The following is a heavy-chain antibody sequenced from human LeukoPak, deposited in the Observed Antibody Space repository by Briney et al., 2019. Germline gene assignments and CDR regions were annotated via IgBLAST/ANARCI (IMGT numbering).Heavy chain of an antibody. D-gene: IGHD3-22*01. Sequence: PSETLSLTCSISGGSISSYYWNWIRQSPGKGLEWIGYIFYSGTTNYNPSLKSRVTISVETSKNQLSLKLNSVTAADTAVYYCARDSGGPYDRSGFDYWGQGTLVTVSS. CDR3: ARDSGGPYDRSGFDY. CDR2: IFYSGTT. J-gene: IGHJ4*02. V-gene: IGHV4-59*12. CDR1: GGSISSYY.